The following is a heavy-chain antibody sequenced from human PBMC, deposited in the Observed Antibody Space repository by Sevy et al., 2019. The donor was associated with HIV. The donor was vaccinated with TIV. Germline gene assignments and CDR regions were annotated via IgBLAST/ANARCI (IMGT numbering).Heavy chain of an antibody. CDR3: ARKYYDILTGYYRFDP. CDR2: IYPGDSDT. D-gene: IGHD3-9*01. J-gene: IGHJ5*02. CDR1: GYSFTSYW. V-gene: IGHV5-51*01. Sequence: GESLKISCKGSGYSFTSYWIGWVRQMPGKDLEWMGIIYPGDSDTRYSPSFQGQVTISADKSISTAYLQWSSLKASDTAMYYCARKYYDILTGYYRFDPWDQGTLVTVSS.